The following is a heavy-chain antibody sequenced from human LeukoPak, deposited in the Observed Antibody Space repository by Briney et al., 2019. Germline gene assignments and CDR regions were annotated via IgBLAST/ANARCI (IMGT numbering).Heavy chain of an antibody. D-gene: IGHD3-22*01. Sequence: GGSLRLSCAASGFTFDDYAMHWVRQAPGKGLEWVSGISWNSGSIVYADSVKGRFTISRDNAKNSLYLQMNSLRAEDMALYYCAKGKFYYDSSGYPNDAFDIWGQGTMVTVSS. J-gene: IGHJ3*02. CDR3: AKGKFYYDSSGYPNDAFDI. CDR2: ISWNSGSI. CDR1: GFTFDDYA. V-gene: IGHV3-9*03.